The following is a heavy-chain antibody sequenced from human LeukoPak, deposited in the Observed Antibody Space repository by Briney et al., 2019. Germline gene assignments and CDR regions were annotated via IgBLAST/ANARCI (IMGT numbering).Heavy chain of an antibody. CDR2: INRSGST. CDR1: GGSFSGYY. Sequence: PSETLPLTCAVHGGSFSGYYWSWIRQPPGGGLEWIGEINRSGSTNYNPSLKSRVTISVDTSKNQFSLKLSSVTAADTAVYYCARVVGSSGWYDWDYYYYYGMDVWGQGTTVTVSS. J-gene: IGHJ6*02. D-gene: IGHD6-19*01. V-gene: IGHV4-34*01. CDR3: ARVVGSSGWYDWDYYYYYGMDV.